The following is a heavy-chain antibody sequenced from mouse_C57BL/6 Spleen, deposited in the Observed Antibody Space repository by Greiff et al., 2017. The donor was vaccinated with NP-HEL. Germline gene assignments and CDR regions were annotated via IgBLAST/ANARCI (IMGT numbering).Heavy chain of an antibody. Sequence: VQLQQSGAELARPGASVKLSCKASGYTFTSYGISWVKQRTGQGLEWIGEIYPRSGNTYYNEKFKGKATLTADKSSSTAYMELRSLTSEDSAVYFCARGSDYDYDGFAYWGQGTLVTVSA. CDR3: ARGSDYDYDGFAY. J-gene: IGHJ3*01. D-gene: IGHD2-4*01. V-gene: IGHV1-81*01. CDR2: IYPRSGNT. CDR1: GYTFTSYG.